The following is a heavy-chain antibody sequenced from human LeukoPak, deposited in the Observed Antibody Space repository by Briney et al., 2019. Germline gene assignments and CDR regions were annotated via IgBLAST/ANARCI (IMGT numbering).Heavy chain of an antibody. Sequence: SETLSLTCTVSGGSISSYYWSWIRQPPWKGLEWIGYIYYSGSTNYNPSLKSRVTISVDTSKNQFSLKLSSVTAADTAVYYCARDARVREQWLALGFFDYRGQGTLVTVSS. J-gene: IGHJ4*02. V-gene: IGHV4-59*01. CDR2: IYYSGST. CDR1: GGSISSYY. CDR3: ARDARVREQWLALGFFDY. D-gene: IGHD6-19*01.